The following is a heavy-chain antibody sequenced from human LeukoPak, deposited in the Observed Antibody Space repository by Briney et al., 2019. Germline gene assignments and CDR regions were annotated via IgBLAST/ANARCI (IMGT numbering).Heavy chain of an antibody. Sequence: GGSLRLSCAASGFTFSSYSMNWDRQAPGKGLEWVSSISSSSSYIYYADSVKGRFTISRDNAKNSLYLQMNSLRAEDTAVYYCASGYSYGWYYFDYWGQGTLVTVSS. CDR3: ASGYSYGWYYFDY. CDR1: GFTFSSYS. D-gene: IGHD5-18*01. J-gene: IGHJ4*02. V-gene: IGHV3-21*01. CDR2: ISSSSSYI.